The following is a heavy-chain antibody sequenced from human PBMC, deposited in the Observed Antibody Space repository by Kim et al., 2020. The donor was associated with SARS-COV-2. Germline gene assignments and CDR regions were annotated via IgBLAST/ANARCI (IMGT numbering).Heavy chain of an antibody. CDR3: ARQGDDILTGYSWFDP. J-gene: IGHJ5*02. Sequence: ETLSLTCTVSGGSISSSSYYWGWIRQPPGKGLEWIGSIYYSGSTYYNPSLKSRVTISVDTSKNQFSLKLSSVTAADTSVYYCARQGDDILTGYSWFDPWGQGTLVTVSS. CDR1: GGSISSSSYY. D-gene: IGHD3-9*01. V-gene: IGHV4-39*01. CDR2: IYYSGST.